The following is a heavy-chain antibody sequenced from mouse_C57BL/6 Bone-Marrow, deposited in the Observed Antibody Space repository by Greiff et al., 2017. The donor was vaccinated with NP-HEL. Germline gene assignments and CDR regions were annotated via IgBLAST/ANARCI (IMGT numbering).Heavy chain of an antibody. J-gene: IGHJ1*03. V-gene: IGHV1-55*01. CDR2: IYPGSGST. CDR1: GYTFTSYW. D-gene: IGHD1-1*01. Sequence: QVQLKQSGAELVKPGASVKMSCKASGYTFTSYWITWVKQRPGQGLEWIGDIYPGSGSTNYNEKFKSKATLTVDTSSSTAYMQLSSLTSEDSAVYYCARGYYYGSSHWYFDVWGTGTTVTVSS. CDR3: ARGYYYGSSHWYFDV.